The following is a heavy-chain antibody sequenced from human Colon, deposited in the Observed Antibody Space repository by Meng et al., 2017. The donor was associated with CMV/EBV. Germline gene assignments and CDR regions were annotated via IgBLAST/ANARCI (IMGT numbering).Heavy chain of an antibody. J-gene: IGHJ4*02. CDR3: ARDSLGGYDFWSGADY. CDR2: IFSAGGS. CDR1: GFTFSSYS. D-gene: IGHD3-3*01. Sequence: GESLKISCAASGFTFSSYSMNWVRQAPGKGLEWVSVIFSAGGSYYADSVKGRFTISRDNSKNTQYLQMNNLRVEDTAVYHCARDSLGGYDFWSGADYWGRGTLVTVSS. V-gene: IGHV3-66*02.